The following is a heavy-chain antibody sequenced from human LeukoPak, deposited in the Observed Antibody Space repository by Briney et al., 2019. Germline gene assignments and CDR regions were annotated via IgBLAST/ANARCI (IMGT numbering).Heavy chain of an antibody. D-gene: IGHD3-10*01. CDR3: ARDSGMVRGIDY. Sequence: GGSLRLSCTASGFPFGDYTMSWFRQAPGKGLEWVGFIRSKAYGGTTEYAASVKGRFTISRDDSKSIAYLQMNSLRAEDTAVYYCARDSGMVRGIDYWGQGTLVTVSS. CDR2: IRSKAYGGTT. J-gene: IGHJ4*02. V-gene: IGHV3-49*03. CDR1: GFPFGDYT.